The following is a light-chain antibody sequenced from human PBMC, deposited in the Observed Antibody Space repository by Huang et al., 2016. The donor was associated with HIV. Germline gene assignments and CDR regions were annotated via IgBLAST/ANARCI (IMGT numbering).Light chain of an antibody. J-gene: IGKJ1*01. Sequence: AIQMTQSSSSLSASLGDRITITCRASQGIRNDLGWYQHTPGKAPKLLIYAASELQGGVPLRFRGSGSGTDFTLIITSLQPEDVGTYYCLQDFNYPRTFGQGTTVNI. CDR3: LQDFNYPRT. V-gene: IGKV1-6*01. CDR2: AAS. CDR1: QGIRND.